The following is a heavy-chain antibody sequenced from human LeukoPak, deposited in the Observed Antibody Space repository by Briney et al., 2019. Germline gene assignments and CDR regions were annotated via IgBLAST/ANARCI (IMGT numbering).Heavy chain of an antibody. Sequence: PGGSLRLSCAASGFTFSSHIIKWVPQARGKGLGLVAYIGSSSGNIIYADSVKGRFTISRDNAKNSLYLQMNRLRAEDTAVYYHARVPRGADNWFDPWGQGTLVTVPS. CDR3: ARVPRGADNWFDP. CDR1: GFTFSSHI. CDR2: IGSSSGNI. J-gene: IGHJ5*02. D-gene: IGHD3-10*01. V-gene: IGHV3-48*01.